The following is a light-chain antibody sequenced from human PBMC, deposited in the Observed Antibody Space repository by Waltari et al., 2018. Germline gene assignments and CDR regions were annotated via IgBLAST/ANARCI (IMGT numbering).Light chain of an antibody. CDR1: ESVGTD. J-gene: IGKJ2*01. Sequence: EIVMTQSPVTMSVSPGEGVTLSCTASESVGTDVAWYRHKPGQPPRLLIYFGSTRATGVPARISGSGSGTDFSLTISSLESEDFAFYYCQQSRQWPRRTFGQGTNLE. CDR2: FGS. CDR3: QQSRQWPRRT. V-gene: IGKV3D-15*01.